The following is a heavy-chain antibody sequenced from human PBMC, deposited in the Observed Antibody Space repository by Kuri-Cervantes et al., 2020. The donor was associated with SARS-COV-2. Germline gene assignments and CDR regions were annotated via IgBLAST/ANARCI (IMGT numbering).Heavy chain of an antibody. Sequence: GESLKISCAASGFTFSSYAMHWVRQAPGKGLEWVAVISYDGSNKYYADSVKGRFTISRDNSKNTLYLQMNSLRAEDTAVYYCAKDAGDGYSFGDYFHGMEVWGLGTTVTVSS. CDR2: ISYDGSNK. CDR3: AKDAGDGYSFGDYFHGMEV. CDR1: GFTFSSYA. V-gene: IGHV3-30-3*01. J-gene: IGHJ6*02. D-gene: IGHD5-24*01.